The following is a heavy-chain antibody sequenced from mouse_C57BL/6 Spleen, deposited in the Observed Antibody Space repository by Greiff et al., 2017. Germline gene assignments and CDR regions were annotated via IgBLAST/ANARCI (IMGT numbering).Heavy chain of an antibody. D-gene: IGHD1-1*01. CDR3: ARSRVRSRDYFDY. Sequence: QVQLQQPGAELVMPGASVKLSCKASGYTFTSYWMHWVKQRPGQGLEWIGEIDPSDSYTNYNQKFKGKSTLTVDKSSSTAYMQLSSLTSEDSAVYYCARSRVRSRDYFDYWGQGTTLTVSS. V-gene: IGHV1-69*01. CDR1: GYTFTSYW. J-gene: IGHJ2*01. CDR2: IDPSDSYT.